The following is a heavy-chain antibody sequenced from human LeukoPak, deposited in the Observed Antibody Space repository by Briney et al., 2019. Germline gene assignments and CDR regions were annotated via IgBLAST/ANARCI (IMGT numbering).Heavy chain of an antibody. V-gene: IGHV4-59*08. CDR2: IHYSGTT. CDR3: ARHGGESLVATILHAFDI. CDR1: GGSVRSYS. Sequence: SETLSLTCSVSGGSVRSYSWSWIRQPPGKGLEWMGYIHYSGTTNYKPSLKSRVTISVETTKNQFSLKLSSVTAADTAVYYCARHGGESLVATILHAFDIWGQGTMVTVSS. J-gene: IGHJ3*02. D-gene: IGHD5-12*01.